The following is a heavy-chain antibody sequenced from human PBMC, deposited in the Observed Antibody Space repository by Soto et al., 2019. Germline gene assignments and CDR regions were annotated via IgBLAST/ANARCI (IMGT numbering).Heavy chain of an antibody. CDR3: AKDRRPNYYYGMDI. Sequence: QVQLVDSGGGVVQPGRSLRLSCAASGFTFSSYGMHWVRQAPGKGLEWVTVISYDGSNKYYADYVKGRFTISRDNSKNTLYLSMNSLRAEDTAVYYCAKDRRPNYYYGMDIWGQGTTVTVSS. J-gene: IGHJ6*02. CDR2: ISYDGSNK. CDR1: GFTFSSYG. D-gene: IGHD6-25*01. V-gene: IGHV3-30*18.